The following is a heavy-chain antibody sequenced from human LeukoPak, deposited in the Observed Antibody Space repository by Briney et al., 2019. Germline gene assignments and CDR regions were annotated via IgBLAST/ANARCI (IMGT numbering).Heavy chain of an antibody. CDR3: AKDLAEMATIIDY. D-gene: IGHD5-24*01. CDR1: GFTFSSYA. Sequence: SGGSLRLSCAASGFTFSSYAMSWVRQAPGKGLEWVSAISGSGGSTYYADSVKGRFTISRDNPKNTLYLQMNSLRAEDTAVYYCAKDLAEMATIIDYWGQGTLVTVSS. J-gene: IGHJ4*02. CDR2: ISGSGGST. V-gene: IGHV3-23*01.